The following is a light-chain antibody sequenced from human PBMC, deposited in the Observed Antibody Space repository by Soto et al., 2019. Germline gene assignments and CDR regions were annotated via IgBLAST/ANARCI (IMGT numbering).Light chain of an antibody. J-gene: IGLJ1*01. CDR3: CSYVGSYTFGYV. CDR1: SSDVGGYNY. CDR2: DVS. Sequence: QSVLTQPRSVSGSPGQSVTISCTGTSSDVGGYNYVSWYQHHPGKAPKLMIFDVSKRPSGVPDRFSGSKSGNTASLTLSGLQAEDEADYYCCSYVGSYTFGYVFGTGTKLTVL. V-gene: IGLV2-11*01.